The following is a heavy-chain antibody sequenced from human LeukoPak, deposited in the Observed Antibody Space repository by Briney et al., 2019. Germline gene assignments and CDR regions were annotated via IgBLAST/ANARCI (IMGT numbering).Heavy chain of an antibody. CDR2: IVVGSGNT. CDR1: GFTFTSSA. D-gene: IGHD3-22*01. CDR3: AAFGSSGYKDAFDI. J-gene: IGHJ3*02. V-gene: IGHV1-58*02. Sequence: VASVKVSCKASGFTFTSSAMQWVRQARGQRLEWIGWIVVGSGNTNYAQKFQERVTITRDMSTSTAYMALSSLRSEDTAVYYCAAFGSSGYKDAFDIWGQGTMVTVSS.